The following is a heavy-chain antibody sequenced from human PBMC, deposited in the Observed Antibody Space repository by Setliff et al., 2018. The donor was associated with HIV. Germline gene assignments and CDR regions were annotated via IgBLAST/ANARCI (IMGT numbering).Heavy chain of an antibody. J-gene: IGHJ4*02. V-gene: IGHV3-33*01. CDR3: ARGASSSWYYFDY. CDR1: GFSFNSYG. CDR2: IWFDGSYK. Sequence: PGGSLRLSCAASGFSFNSYGMHWVRQAPGKGLEWVAVIWFDGSYKYYVDSVEGRFTISRDNSKNTLYLQMNSLRAEDGAVYYCARGASSSWYYFDYWGQGALVTVSS. D-gene: IGHD6-13*01.